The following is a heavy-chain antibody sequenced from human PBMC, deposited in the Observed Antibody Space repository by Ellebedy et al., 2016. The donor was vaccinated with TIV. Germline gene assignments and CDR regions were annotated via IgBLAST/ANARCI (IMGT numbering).Heavy chain of an antibody. CDR1: GFTFSSYW. V-gene: IGHV3-7*05. J-gene: IGHJ3*01. D-gene: IGHD2-21*02. Sequence: GGSLRLXXAASGFTFSSYWMSWVRQAPGKGLEWVANIKEDGSEKYYVDSVRGRFTVSRDNARNTLYLQMNTLRADDTAVYFCARDMGDWGAFDLWGQGTMVTVSS. CDR2: IKEDGSEK. CDR3: ARDMGDWGAFDL.